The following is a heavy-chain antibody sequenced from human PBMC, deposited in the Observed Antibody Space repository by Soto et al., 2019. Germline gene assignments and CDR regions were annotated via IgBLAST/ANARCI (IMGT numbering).Heavy chain of an antibody. J-gene: IGHJ3*02. CDR1: GGTFSSYA. CDR3: ATTYCGGGCWYLPNAFDI. Sequence: ASVKVSCKASGGTFSSYAISWVRQAPGQGLEWMGGIIPIFGTANYAQKFQGRVTITADESTSTAYMELSSLRSEDTAVYYCATTYCGGGCWYLPNAFDIWGQGTMVTVSS. D-gene: IGHD2-21*02. V-gene: IGHV1-69*13. CDR2: IIPIFGTA.